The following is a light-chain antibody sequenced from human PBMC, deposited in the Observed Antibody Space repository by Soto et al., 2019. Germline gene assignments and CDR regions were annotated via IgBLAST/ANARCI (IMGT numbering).Light chain of an antibody. CDR3: AASHDSRNGWV. Sequence: QSVLTQPPSMSGTPGQRVTISCSGSSSNIGSNTVNWYQQLPGTAPKLLIYSSDQRPSGVPDRVSGSKSGTSASLAISGLQPEDEADYYCAASHDSRNGWVVGGGTKLTVL. CDR1: SSNIGSNT. CDR2: SSD. J-gene: IGLJ3*02. V-gene: IGLV1-44*01.